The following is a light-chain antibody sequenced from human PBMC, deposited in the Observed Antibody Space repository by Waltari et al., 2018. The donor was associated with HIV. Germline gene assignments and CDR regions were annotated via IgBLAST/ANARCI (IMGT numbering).Light chain of an antibody. CDR1: SSNIGSNI. V-gene: IGLV1-44*01. CDR3: AAWDDSLNAWV. J-gene: IGLJ3*02. CDR2: SNN. Sequence: QSVLTQPPSASGTPGQRVSISCSGSSSNIGSNIVNWSQQLPGTAPKLLIYSNNPRPSGVRDRFSGAKSAPSASLAISRLQSEDEADYYCAAWDDSLNAWVFGGGTKLTVL.